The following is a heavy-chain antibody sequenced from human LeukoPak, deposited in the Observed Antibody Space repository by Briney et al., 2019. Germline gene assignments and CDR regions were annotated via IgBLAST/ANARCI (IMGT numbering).Heavy chain of an antibody. J-gene: IGHJ4*02. CDR1: GYSFTTSW. CDR3: ARQRSSGWYIDF. CDR2: IYPAGSDT. Sequence: GASLKISCQGAGYSFTTSWIAWVRQRPGKGLEWMGIIYPAGSDTRYSPSFKGLVTISADKSINTAYLQWSSLKASDTAMYYCARQRSSGWYIDFWGQGTLVTVSS. V-gene: IGHV5-51*01. D-gene: IGHD6-19*01.